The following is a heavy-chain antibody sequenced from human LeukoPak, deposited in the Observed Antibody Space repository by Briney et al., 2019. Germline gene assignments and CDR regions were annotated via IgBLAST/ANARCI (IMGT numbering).Heavy chain of an antibody. CDR3: STYRRVLLPFES. Sequence: PGGSLRLSCEASGFTFSTFAMLWVRQPPGKGLEWVSSIFPSGGEIHYADSVRGPFPISRDHSKSPLSLQTNSLRPEDPALFYFSTYRRVLLPFESWGQGTLVTVSS. J-gene: IGHJ4*02. CDR1: GFTFSTFA. D-gene: IGHD2-8*02. CDR2: IFPSGGEI. V-gene: IGHV3-23*01.